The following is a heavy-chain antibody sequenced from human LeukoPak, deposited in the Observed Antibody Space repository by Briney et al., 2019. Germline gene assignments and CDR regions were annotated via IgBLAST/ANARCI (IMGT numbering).Heavy chain of an antibody. J-gene: IGHJ4*02. V-gene: IGHV4-39*01. CDR2: IYYTGST. CDR1: DASFSSSSYY. CDR3: ARHVNYGSGTYYTPYYFDS. D-gene: IGHD3-10*01. Sequence: PSETLSLTCIVSDASFSSSSYYWGWIRQPPGKGLEWIGSIYYTGSTYFNPSLKSRVTISVDTSKNQFSLKLSSVTAPDTALYYCARHVNYGSGTYYTPYYFDSWGQGALVTVSS.